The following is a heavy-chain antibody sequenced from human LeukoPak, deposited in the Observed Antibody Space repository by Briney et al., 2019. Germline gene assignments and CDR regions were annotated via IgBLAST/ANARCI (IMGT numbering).Heavy chain of an antibody. V-gene: IGHV4-61*02. CDR2: IYTSGST. CDR1: GGSISSGSYY. CDR3: ARDHRWELALDY. Sequence: SETLSLTCTVSGGSISSGSYYWSWVRQPAGKGLEWIGRIYTSGSTNYNPSLKGRVTISVDTSKNQFSLKLSSVTAADTAVYYCARDHRWELALDYWGQGTLVTVSS. J-gene: IGHJ4*02. D-gene: IGHD1-26*01.